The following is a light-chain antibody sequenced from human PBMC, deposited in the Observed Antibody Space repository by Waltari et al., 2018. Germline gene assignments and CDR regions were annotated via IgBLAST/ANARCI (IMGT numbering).Light chain of an antibody. CDR3: QSYDRSNQV. Sequence: NFMLTQPHSVSVSPGKTVTISCTRSSGSIASNYVQWYQQRPGSSPTTGTYKDNQRPPGVPDRFSGSIDSSSNSASLTISGLKTDDEADYYCQSYDRSNQVFGGGTKLTVL. CDR1: SGSIASNY. CDR2: KDN. V-gene: IGLV6-57*01. J-gene: IGLJ2*01.